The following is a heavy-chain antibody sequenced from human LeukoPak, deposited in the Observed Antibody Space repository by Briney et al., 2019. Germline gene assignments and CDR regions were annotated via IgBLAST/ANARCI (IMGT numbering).Heavy chain of an antibody. CDR2: ITTSSNHI. CDR3: AREAGECSGGTCYTLVGSSFDH. CDR1: GFTFSSHT. D-gene: IGHD2-15*01. V-gene: IGHV3-21*01. J-gene: IGHJ4*02. Sequence: TGGSLRLSGAASGFTFSSHTMNWVRQSPGKGLEWVSSITTSSNHIYYADSVKGRFTISRDNAKNLLYLQMNSLRAEDTAVYYCAREAGECSGGTCYTLVGSSFDHWGQGTLVTVSS.